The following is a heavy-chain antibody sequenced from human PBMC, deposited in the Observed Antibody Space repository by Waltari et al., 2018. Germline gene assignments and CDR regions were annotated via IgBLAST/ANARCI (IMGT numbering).Heavy chain of an antibody. J-gene: IGHJ4*02. Sequence: QGQLGEAGGGVVQPGRSLRISGAASGVTFSSDAMHWVRQGPVKTLKWVPVLSYDGTNKYYAHSVKGRFTISRDNSQNTLYLQMNSLRAEDTAVYYCASTVTTGYWGQGPLVTVSS. V-gene: IGHV3-30-3*01. CDR1: GVTFSSDA. D-gene: IGHD4-17*01. CDR3: ASTVTTGY. CDR2: LSYDGTNK.